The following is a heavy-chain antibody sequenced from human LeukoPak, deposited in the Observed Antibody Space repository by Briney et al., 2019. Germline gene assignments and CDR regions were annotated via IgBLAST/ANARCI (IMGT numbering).Heavy chain of an antibody. Sequence: SETLSLTCTVSGGSISSYYWSWIRQPPGKGLEWIGYIYYSGSTNYNPSLKSRVTISVDTSKNQFSLKLSSVTAADTAVYYCARYPQYSSSWYGDAFAFDNWGQGTMVTVSS. D-gene: IGHD6-13*01. CDR3: ARYPQYSSSWYGDAFAFDN. CDR1: GGSISSYY. V-gene: IGHV4-59*08. CDR2: IYYSGST. J-gene: IGHJ3*02.